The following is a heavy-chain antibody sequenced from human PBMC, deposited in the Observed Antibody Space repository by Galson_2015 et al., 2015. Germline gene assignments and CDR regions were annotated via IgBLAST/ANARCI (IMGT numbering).Heavy chain of an antibody. V-gene: IGHV3-23*01. J-gene: IGHJ6*02. Sequence: ISGNGDNTYHADSVKGRFSISRDISKNTLFLQMNSLKVEDTAVYYCARDPRGGVHGVDVWGQGTTVTVSS. CDR3: ARDPRGGVHGVDV. D-gene: IGHD3-10*01. CDR2: ISGNGDNT.